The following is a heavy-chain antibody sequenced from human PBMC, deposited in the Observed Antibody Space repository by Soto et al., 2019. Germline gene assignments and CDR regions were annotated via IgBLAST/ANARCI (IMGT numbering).Heavy chain of an antibody. CDR1: GFTFSSYS. CDR2: ISSSSSTI. V-gene: IGHV3-48*01. D-gene: IGHD3-10*01. J-gene: IGHJ4*02. CDR3: ARDTQLRLWFGESKFDY. Sequence: GGSLRLSCAASGFTFSSYSMNWVRQAPGKGLEWVSYISSSSSTIYYADSVKGRFTISRDNAKNSLYLQMNSLRAEDTAVYYCARDTQLRLWFGESKFDYWGQGTLVTVSS.